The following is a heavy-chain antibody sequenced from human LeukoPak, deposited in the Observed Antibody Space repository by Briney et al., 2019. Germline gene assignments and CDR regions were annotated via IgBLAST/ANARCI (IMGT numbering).Heavy chain of an antibody. CDR2: VRSKADGGTT. V-gene: IGHV3-15*01. D-gene: IGHD3-22*01. Sequence: SGGSLRLSCAASGLTFSSAWMTWGRQAPGEGLEWVGRVRSKADGGTTDYAAPAKGRFTISRDDSKNTVLLQMNSLKTEDTAVYYCTTVRPGTSGYSYWAQGPLVTVSS. CDR3: TTVRPGTSGYSY. CDR1: GLTFSSAW. J-gene: IGHJ4*02.